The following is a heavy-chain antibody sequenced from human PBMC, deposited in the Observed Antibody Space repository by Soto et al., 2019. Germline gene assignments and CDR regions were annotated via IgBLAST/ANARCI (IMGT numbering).Heavy chain of an antibody. J-gene: IGHJ4*02. Sequence: SETLSLTCAVYGGSFSGYYWSWIRQPPGKGLEWIGEINHSGSTNYNPSLKSRVTISVDTSKNQFSLKLSSVTAADTAVYYCARGPNYYDSSGEIPFDYWGQGTLVTVSS. CDR3: ARGPNYYDSSGEIPFDY. CDR2: INHSGST. D-gene: IGHD3-22*01. V-gene: IGHV4-34*01. CDR1: GGSFSGYY.